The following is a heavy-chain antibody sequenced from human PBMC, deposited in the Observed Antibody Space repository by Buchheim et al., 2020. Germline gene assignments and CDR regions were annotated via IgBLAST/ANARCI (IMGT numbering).Heavy chain of an antibody. J-gene: IGHJ4*02. CDR2: INNIGNSI. V-gene: IGHV3-11*01. CDR1: GFISSDYD. D-gene: IGHD6-19*01. CDR3: ARDGKWLVTD. Sequence: QVQLVESGGGLVKPGGSLRLSCAASGFISSDYDMTWIRQAPGRGLEWVSYINNIGNSIYYADSVKGRFTISRDNAKHSLYLQMNSLRAEDTAVYYCARDGKWLVTDWGQGTL.